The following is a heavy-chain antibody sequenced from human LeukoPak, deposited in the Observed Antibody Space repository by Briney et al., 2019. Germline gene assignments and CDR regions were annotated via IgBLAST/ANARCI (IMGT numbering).Heavy chain of an antibody. J-gene: IGHJ1*01. CDR3: AKGALAAPLIHAEYFQH. CDR2: IRYDGSNK. Sequence: GGSLRLSCAASGFTFSSYSMNWVRQAPGKGLEWVAFIRYDGSNKYYADSVKGRFTISRDNSKNTLYLQMNSLRAEDTAVYYCAKGALAAPLIHAEYFQHWGQGTLVTVSS. CDR1: GFTFSSYS. V-gene: IGHV3-30*02. D-gene: IGHD6-13*01.